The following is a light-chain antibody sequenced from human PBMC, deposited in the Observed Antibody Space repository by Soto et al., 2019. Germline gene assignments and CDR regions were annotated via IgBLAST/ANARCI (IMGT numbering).Light chain of an antibody. CDR3: QQLQSCQLT. Sequence: DIQLTQSPSPLSASRGDRVTITCRASQGISTFLAWYQQKPGTAPKLLIFVQSTLQSGVPSRFSGTGSGTEFTLTISSLQAEDFATYYCQQLQSCQLTFCGGTKVDIK. CDR1: QGISTF. J-gene: IGKJ4*01. CDR2: VQS. V-gene: IGKV1-9*01.